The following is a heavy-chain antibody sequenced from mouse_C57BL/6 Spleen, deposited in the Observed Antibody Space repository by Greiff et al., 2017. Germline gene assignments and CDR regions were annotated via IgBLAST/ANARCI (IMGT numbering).Heavy chain of an antibody. CDR3: SLGRGYAMDY. V-gene: IGHV1-59*01. D-gene: IGHD4-1*01. CDR1: GYTFTSYW. J-gene: IGHJ4*01. Sequence: LVRPGTSVKLSCKASGYTFTSYWMHWVKQRPGQGLEWIGVIDPSDSYTNYNQKFKGKATLTVDTSSSTAYMQLSSLTSEDSAVYYCSLGRGYAMDYWGQGTSVTVSS. CDR2: IDPSDSYT.